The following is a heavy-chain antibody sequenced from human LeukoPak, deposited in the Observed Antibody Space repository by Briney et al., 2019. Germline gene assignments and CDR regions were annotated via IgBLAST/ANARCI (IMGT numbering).Heavy chain of an antibody. Sequence: GGSLRLSCAASGFTFSNDWMTWVRQAPGKGLEWVANIKQEGSEKYYVDSVKGRFTISRDNAKNSLYLQMNSLRGEDTAVYYCARYTSGYYNNWGQGTLVTVSS. CDR2: IKQEGSEK. CDR1: GFTFSNDW. J-gene: IGHJ4*02. CDR3: ARYTSGYYNN. V-gene: IGHV3-7*01. D-gene: IGHD3-22*01.